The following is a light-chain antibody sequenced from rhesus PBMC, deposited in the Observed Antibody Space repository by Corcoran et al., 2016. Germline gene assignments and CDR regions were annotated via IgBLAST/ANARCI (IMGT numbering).Light chain of an antibody. CDR2: GAS. V-gene: IGKV3-31*02. J-gene: IGKJ3*01. Sequence: EIVMTQSPATLSVSPGETATISCRTSQSVSNYLAWYQQNPGQVPRLLIYGASRRATGIPDRFRGSGSGTDFTLTISSLEHEDFAVYYCQETSNLFTFGPGTKLDIK. CDR3: QETSNLFT. CDR1: QSVSNY.